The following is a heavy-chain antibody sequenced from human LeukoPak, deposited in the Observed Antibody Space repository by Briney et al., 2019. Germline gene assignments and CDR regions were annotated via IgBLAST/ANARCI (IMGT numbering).Heavy chain of an antibody. CDR2: ISGSGGRT. D-gene: IGHD3-10*01. J-gene: IGHJ4*02. CDR3: AKGGGGYYGSESHY. CDR1: GFTFSSYS. Sequence: PGVSVRLPCAASGFTFSSYSMLGVRQAPGRGLAWVSAISGSGGRTYYADSVRQRSTIYRDNSKNTLYLQMKTLRGEDAAVYYCAKGGGGYYGSESHYWGQGPLVSVSS. V-gene: IGHV3-23*01.